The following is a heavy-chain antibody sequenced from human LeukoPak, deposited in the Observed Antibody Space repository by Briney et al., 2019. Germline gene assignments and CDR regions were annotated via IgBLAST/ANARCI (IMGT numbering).Heavy chain of an antibody. CDR3: ARCESPGGYSSSSCYFDY. Sequence: GASVKVSCKASGGTFSSYTISWVRQAPGQGLEWMGRIIPILGIANYAQKFQGRVTITADKSTSTAYMELSSLRSEDTAVYYCARCESPGGYSSSSCYFDYWGQGTLVTVSS. CDR2: IIPILGIA. J-gene: IGHJ4*02. D-gene: IGHD6-6*01. V-gene: IGHV1-69*02. CDR1: GGTFSSYT.